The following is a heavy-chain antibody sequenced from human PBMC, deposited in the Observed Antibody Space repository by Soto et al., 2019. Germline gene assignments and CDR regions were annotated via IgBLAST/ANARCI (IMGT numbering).Heavy chain of an antibody. V-gene: IGHV1-2*04. CDR1: GYTFTGYY. CDR2: INPNSGGT. D-gene: IGHD2-15*01. CDR3: ARDQGYCSGGSCAPASALDI. Sequence: ASVKVSCKASGYTFTGYYMHWVRQAPGQGLEWMGWINPNSGGTNYAQKFQGWVTMTRDTSISTAYMELSRLRSDDTAVYYCARDQGYCSGGSCAPASALDIWGQGTMVTVSS. J-gene: IGHJ3*02.